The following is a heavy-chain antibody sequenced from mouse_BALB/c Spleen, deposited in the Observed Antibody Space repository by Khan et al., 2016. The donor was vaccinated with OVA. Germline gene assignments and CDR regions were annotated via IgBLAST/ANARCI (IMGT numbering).Heavy chain of an antibody. V-gene: IGHV1-18*01. CDR2: INPYNGGT. CDR3: AREGYSDGGACFAY. CDR1: GYSFTGYT. Sequence: VRLQQSGPELVKPGASMKISCKASGYSFTGYTMNWVKQSHGKNLEWIGLINPYNGGTSYNQKFKGKATLTVDNSSSTAYMELLSLTSEDSAVYDCAREGYSDGGACFAYWGQGTLVTVSA. J-gene: IGHJ3*01. D-gene: IGHD2-12*01.